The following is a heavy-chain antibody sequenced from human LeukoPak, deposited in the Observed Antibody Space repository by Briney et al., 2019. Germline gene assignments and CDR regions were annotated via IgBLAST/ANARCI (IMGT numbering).Heavy chain of an antibody. Sequence: TGGSLRLSCAASGFTFSSYSMNWVRQAPGKGLEWVSSISSSSSYIYYADSVKGRFTISRDNAKNSLYLQMNSLRAEDTAAYYCARGAPWELLMNYFDYWGQGTLVTVSS. V-gene: IGHV3-21*01. J-gene: IGHJ4*02. D-gene: IGHD1-26*01. CDR1: GFTFSSYS. CDR2: ISSSSSYI. CDR3: ARGAPWELLMNYFDY.